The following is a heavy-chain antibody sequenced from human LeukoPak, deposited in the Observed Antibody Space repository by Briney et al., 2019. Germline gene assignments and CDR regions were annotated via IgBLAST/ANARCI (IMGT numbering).Heavy chain of an antibody. CDR2: IIPIFGTA. J-gene: IGHJ3*02. V-gene: IGHV1-69*06. D-gene: IGHD6-13*01. Sequence: SVKVSCKASGGTFSSYAISWVRQAPGQGLEWMGGIIPIFGTANYAQKVQGRVTITADKSTSTAYMELSSLRSEDTAVYYCARELAAAGVDAFDIWGQGTMVTVSS. CDR1: GGTFSSYA. CDR3: ARELAAAGVDAFDI.